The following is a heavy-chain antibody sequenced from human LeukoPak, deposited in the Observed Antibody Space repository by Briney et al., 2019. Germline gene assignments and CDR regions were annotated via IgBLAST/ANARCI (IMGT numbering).Heavy chain of an antibody. V-gene: IGHV3-30*03. CDR1: GFTFSSYG. CDR2: ISYDGSNK. CDR3: ARSARLGHYDY. Sequence: AGGSLRLSCAASGFTFSSYGMHWVRQAPGKGLEWVAVISYDGSNKYYADSVKGRFTISRDNSKNTLYLQMNSLRAEDTAVYYCARSARLGHYDYWGQGTLVTVSS. J-gene: IGHJ4*02. D-gene: IGHD1-26*01.